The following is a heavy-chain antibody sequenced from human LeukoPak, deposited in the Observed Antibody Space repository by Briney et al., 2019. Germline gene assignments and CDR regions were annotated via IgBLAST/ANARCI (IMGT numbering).Heavy chain of an antibody. V-gene: IGHV3-30*18. CDR1: GFIFRSYG. CDR2: ISYDGSDK. Sequence: PGGSLRLSCAASGFIFRSYGMHWVRQAPGKGLEWVALISYDGSDKYYADSVKGRFTISRDNSNNTLYLQMHSLRAEDTAVYYCAKRGGLYYLDVWGKGTTVTVSS. CDR3: AKRGGLYYLDV. D-gene: IGHD5-12*01. J-gene: IGHJ6*03.